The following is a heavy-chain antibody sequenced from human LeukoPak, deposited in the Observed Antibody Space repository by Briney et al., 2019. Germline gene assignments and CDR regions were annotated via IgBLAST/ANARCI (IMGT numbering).Heavy chain of an antibody. CDR3: ARGRFTLTYYYYYYMDV. V-gene: IGHV1-8*03. J-gene: IGHJ6*03. CDR2: MNPNSGNT. CDR1: GYTFTSYD. Sequence: ASVKVSCKASGYTFTSYDINWVRQATGQGLERMGWMNPNSGNTGYAQKFQGRATITRNTSISTAYMELSSLRSEDTAVYYCARGRFTLTYYYYYYMDVWGKGTTVTVPS. D-gene: IGHD3-16*01.